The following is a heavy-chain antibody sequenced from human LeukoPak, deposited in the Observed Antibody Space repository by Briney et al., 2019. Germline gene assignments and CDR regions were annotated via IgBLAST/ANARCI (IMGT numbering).Heavy chain of an antibody. CDR2: ISDSGNT. D-gene: IGHD3-9*01. Sequence: HTGGSLRLSCAASGFTLSSYAMSWVRQAPGKGLEWVSAISDSGNTYHADSVKGRFTISRDNSKNTLYLQMNSLRDEDTAVYYCAKDGSIYFDGNDAFDIWGQGTMVTVSS. J-gene: IGHJ3*02. CDR1: GFTLSSYA. V-gene: IGHV3-23*01. CDR3: AKDGSIYFDGNDAFDI.